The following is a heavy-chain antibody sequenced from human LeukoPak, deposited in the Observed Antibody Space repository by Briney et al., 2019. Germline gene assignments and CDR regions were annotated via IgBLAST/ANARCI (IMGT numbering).Heavy chain of an antibody. CDR3: ARGGRNNCFDP. J-gene: IGHJ5*02. CDR1: GGSISGYY. CDR2: TYDTGST. D-gene: IGHD1-26*01. Sequence: SETLSLTCAVSGGSISGYYWSWIRQPPGKGLEWIGYTYDTGSTNYNPSLKSRVTISVDTSKSQFSLKMRSVTAADTAVYYCARGGRNNCFDPWGQGSLVTVSS. V-gene: IGHV4-59*01.